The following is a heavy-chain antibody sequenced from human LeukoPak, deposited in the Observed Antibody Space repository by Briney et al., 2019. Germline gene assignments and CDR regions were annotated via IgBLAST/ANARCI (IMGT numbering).Heavy chain of an antibody. CDR3: ARVSYDILTGYSYIDY. D-gene: IGHD3-9*01. V-gene: IGHV3-21*01. Sequence: GGSLRLSCAACGFTFSSYSMNWVRQAPGKGLEWVSSIRSSSSYIYYADSVKGRFTTSRDNAKNSLYLQMNSLRAEDTAVYYCARVSYDILTGYSYIDYWGQGTLVTVSS. J-gene: IGHJ4*02. CDR1: GFTFSSYS. CDR2: IRSSSSYI.